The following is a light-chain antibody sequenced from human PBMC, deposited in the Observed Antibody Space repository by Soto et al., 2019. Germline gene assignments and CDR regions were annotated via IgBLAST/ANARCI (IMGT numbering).Light chain of an antibody. CDR3: QQYSRAPLT. J-gene: IGKJ1*01. Sequence: EIVLTQSPATLSLSPGERATLSCRASQSVTDNYLAWYQQKPGQAPRLVISGASSRTSGIPDRFSASGSGTDFTLTISRLEPEDFAAYYCQQYSRAPLTFGQGTKVEIK. V-gene: IGKV3-20*01. CDR1: QSVTDNY. CDR2: GAS.